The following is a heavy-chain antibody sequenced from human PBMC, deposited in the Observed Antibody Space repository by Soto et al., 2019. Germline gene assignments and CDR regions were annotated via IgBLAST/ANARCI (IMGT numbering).Heavy chain of an antibody. V-gene: IGHV3-74*01. CDR2: INSDGTTT. Sequence: EVQLVESGGGLVQPGGSLRLSCAASGFTYSNYWMHWVRQAPGEGLVWVSRINSDGTTTNYADSVKGRFTVSRDNAKNTLYLQMNSLRAEETATYYCARGGLHAFYKDNWGQGTLVTVSS. CDR1: GFTYSNYW. J-gene: IGHJ4*02. CDR3: ARGGLHAFYKDN. D-gene: IGHD3-10*01.